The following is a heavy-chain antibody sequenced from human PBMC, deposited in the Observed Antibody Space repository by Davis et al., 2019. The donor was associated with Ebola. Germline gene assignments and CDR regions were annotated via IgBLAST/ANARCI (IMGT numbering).Heavy chain of an antibody. CDR2: IDWDDDK. D-gene: IGHD3-10*01. Sequence: SGPTLVKPTQTLTLTCTFSGFSLSTSGMCVSWIRQPPGKALEWLARIDWDDDKYYSTSLKTRLTISKDTSKNQVVLTMTNMDPVDTATYYCARMGSNIRAFGMDVWGQGTTVTVSS. CDR3: ARMGSNIRAFGMDV. CDR1: GFSLSTSGMC. V-gene: IGHV2-70*11. J-gene: IGHJ6*02.